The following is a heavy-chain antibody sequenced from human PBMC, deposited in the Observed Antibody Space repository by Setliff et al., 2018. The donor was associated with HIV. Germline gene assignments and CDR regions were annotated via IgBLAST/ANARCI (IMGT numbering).Heavy chain of an antibody. CDR1: GGSISNYY. CDR2: IYTSGST. CDR3: AKRTFGSGRLDP. J-gene: IGHJ5*02. D-gene: IGHD3-16*01. V-gene: IGHV4-4*08. Sequence: SETLSLTCTVSGGSISNYYWSWIRQPPGKGLEWIGYIYTSGSTDYNPSLKSRVTISVDPSKNQFSLKLSSVTATDTAVYYCAKRTFGSGRLDPWGQGTLVTVSS.